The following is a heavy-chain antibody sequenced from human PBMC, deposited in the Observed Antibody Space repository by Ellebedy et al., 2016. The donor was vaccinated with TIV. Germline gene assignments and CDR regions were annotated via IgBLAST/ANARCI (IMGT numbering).Heavy chain of an antibody. CDR1: GFTFNDSE. CDR3: ATMWWATNPFEY. J-gene: IGHJ4*02. D-gene: IGHD2-21*01. V-gene: IGHV3-48*03. Sequence: PGGSLRLSCATSGFTFNDSEFSWVRHAPGTSLEWVAHINRNGVTTYYADSVKGRFTISRDNTKSALYLQMSGLRAEDTAVYYCATMWWATNPFEYWGQGTLVSVSS. CDR2: INRNGVTT.